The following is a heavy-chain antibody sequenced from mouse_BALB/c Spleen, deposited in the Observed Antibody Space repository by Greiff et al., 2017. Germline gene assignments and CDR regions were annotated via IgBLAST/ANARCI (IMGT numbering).Heavy chain of an antibody. D-gene: IGHD1-1*01. V-gene: IGHV5-17*02. CDR1: GFTFSSFG. CDR3: ARRGDYYGSSYVAWFAY. CDR2: ISSGSSTI. J-gene: IGHJ3*01. Sequence: EVQVVESGGGLVQPGGSRKLSCAASGFTFSSFGMHWVRQAPEKGLEWVAYISSGSSTIYYADTVKGRFTISRDNPKNTLFLQMTSLRSEDTAMYYCARRGDYYGSSYVAWFAYWGQGTLVTVSA.